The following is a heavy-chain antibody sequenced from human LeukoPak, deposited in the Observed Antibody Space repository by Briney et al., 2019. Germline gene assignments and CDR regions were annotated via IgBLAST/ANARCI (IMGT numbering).Heavy chain of an antibody. V-gene: IGHV4-4*07. Sequence: SETLSLTCTVSGGSISSYYWSWIRQPAGKGLEWIGRIYTSGSTNYDPSLKSRVTMSVDTSKNQFSLKLSSVTAEDTAVYYCARERIAVAGTLDAFDIWGQGTMVTVSS. CDR3: ARERIAVAGTLDAFDI. CDR2: IYTSGST. J-gene: IGHJ3*02. D-gene: IGHD6-19*01. CDR1: GGSISSYY.